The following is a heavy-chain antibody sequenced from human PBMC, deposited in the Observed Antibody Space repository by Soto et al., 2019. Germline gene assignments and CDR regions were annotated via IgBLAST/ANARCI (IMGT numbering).Heavy chain of an antibody. J-gene: IGHJ3*02. CDR3: GRQLLYAFDI. D-gene: IGHD2-2*01. V-gene: IGHV3-74*03. CDR1: QVTFSSYW. CDR2: ISSDGSST. Sequence: GGSLRLSCAASQVTFSSYWMHWVRQAPGKGLVWVSRISSDGSSTTYADSVKGRFTISRDKAKNTLYLQMNSLRAEDTAVYYCGRQLLYAFDIWGQGTMVTVSS.